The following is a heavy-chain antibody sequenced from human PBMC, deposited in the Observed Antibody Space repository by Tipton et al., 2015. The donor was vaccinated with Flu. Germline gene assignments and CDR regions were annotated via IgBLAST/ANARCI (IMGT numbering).Heavy chain of an antibody. Sequence: TLSPTCTVSGGSIISSSFYWGWIRQPPGKGLEWIGNIYYSGNTNYNPSLKSRVTISVDTSKNQFSLKLSSGTAADTAVYYCARHGYSSSWTPMGYYYGMDVWGKGTTVTVSS. CDR3: ARHGYSSSWTPMGYYYGMDV. V-gene: IGHV4-39*01. J-gene: IGHJ6*04. D-gene: IGHD6-13*01. CDR2: IYYSGNT. CDR1: GGSIISSSFY.